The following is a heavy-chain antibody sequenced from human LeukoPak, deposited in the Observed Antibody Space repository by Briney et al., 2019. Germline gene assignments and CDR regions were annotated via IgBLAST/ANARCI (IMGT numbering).Heavy chain of an antibody. V-gene: IGHV1-69*04. CDR2: IIPILGIA. D-gene: IGHD2-2*01. J-gene: IGHJ6*02. Sequence: ASVKVSCKASGGTFSSYAISWVRQAPGQGLEWMGRIIPILGIANYAQKFQGRVTITADKSTSTAYMELSSLRSEDTAVYYCARDRCSSTSCYFGPFDYYYYYGMDVWGQGTTVTVSS. CDR1: GGTFSSYA. CDR3: ARDRCSSTSCYFGPFDYYYYYGMDV.